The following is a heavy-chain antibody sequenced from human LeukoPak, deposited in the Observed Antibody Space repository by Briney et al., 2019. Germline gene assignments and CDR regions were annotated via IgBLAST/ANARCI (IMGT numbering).Heavy chain of an antibody. CDR2: INPNSGGT. CDR1: GYTFTGYY. CDR3: ARPSGRVGAMDV. V-gene: IGHV1-2*02. Sequence: ASVTVSCKASGYTFTGYYMHWVRQAPGQGLEWMGWINPNSGGTNYAQKFQGRVTMTRDTSISTAYMELSRLRSDDTAVYYCARPSGRVGAMDVWGKGTTVTVSS. J-gene: IGHJ6*03. D-gene: IGHD6-25*01.